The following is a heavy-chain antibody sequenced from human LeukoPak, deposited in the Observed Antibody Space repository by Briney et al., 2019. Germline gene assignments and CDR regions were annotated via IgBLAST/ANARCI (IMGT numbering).Heavy chain of an antibody. D-gene: IGHD3-9*01. CDR3: ARAPSDYYDILTGYYWGEWGDY. CDR2: ISYDGSNK. Sequence: AGGSLRLSCAASGFTFSSYAMHWVRQAPGKGLEWVAVISYDGSNKYYADSVKGRFTISRDNSKNTLYLQMNSLRAEDTAVYYCARAPSDYYDILTGYYWGEWGDYWGQGTLVTVSS. V-gene: IGHV3-30-3*01. CDR1: GFTFSSYA. J-gene: IGHJ4*02.